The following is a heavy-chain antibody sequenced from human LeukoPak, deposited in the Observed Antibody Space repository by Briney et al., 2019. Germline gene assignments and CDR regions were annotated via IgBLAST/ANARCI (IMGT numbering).Heavy chain of an antibody. Sequence: SSETLSLTCAVYGGSFSGYYWSWIRQPPGKGLEWIGEINHSGSTNYNPSLKSRVTISVDTSKNQLSLKLSSVTAADTAVYYCARGHRWFDPWGQGTLVTVSS. J-gene: IGHJ5*02. CDR1: GGSFSGYY. V-gene: IGHV4-34*01. CDR2: INHSGST. CDR3: ARGHRWFDP.